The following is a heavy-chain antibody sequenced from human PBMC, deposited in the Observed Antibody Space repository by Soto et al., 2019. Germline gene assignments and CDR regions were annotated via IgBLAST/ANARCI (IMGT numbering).Heavy chain of an antibody. CDR2: IYSGGYT. J-gene: IGHJ4*02. V-gene: IGHV3-53*01. CDR1: GFTVSNNY. Sequence: EVQLVESGGGLIQPGGSLRLSCAVSGFTVSNNYMSWVRQAPGKGLEGVSVIYSGGYTAYGDSVKGRFTISRDNSKKTINLKMKSRRADAPAVYYGATRGGGGGYWGQGTLVTVSS. D-gene: IGHD3-10*01. CDR3: ATRGGGGGY.